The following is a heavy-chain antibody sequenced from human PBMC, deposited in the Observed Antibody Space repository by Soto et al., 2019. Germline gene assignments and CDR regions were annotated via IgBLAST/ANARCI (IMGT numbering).Heavy chain of an antibody. CDR2: IISSGSTT. J-gene: IGHJ4*02. D-gene: IGHD3-16*02. CDR1: GFTFSDYY. V-gene: IGHV3-11*04. Sequence: GGSLRLSCAASGFTFSDYYMSWIRQAPGKGLEWVSYIISSGSTTYYADSVKGRFTISRDNSKNTLYLQMNSLRAEDTAVYYCARGDDYIWGSYRYPTYWGQGTLVTVSS. CDR3: ARGDDYIWGSYRYPTY.